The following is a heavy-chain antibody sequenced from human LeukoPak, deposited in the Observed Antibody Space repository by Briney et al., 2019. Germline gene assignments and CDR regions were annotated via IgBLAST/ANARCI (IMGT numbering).Heavy chain of an antibody. CDR1: GGSINSYY. V-gene: IGHV4-59*08. CDR3: ARHSGRLGPFDY. CDR2: IYYSGST. Sequence: SETLSLTCTVSGGSINSYYWSWIRQPPGKGLEYIGYIYYSGSTDYNPSLKSRVTISVDTSKNRFSLNLSSVTAAVTAVYYCARHSGRLGPFDYWGQGTLVTVSS. J-gene: IGHJ4*02. D-gene: IGHD5-12*01.